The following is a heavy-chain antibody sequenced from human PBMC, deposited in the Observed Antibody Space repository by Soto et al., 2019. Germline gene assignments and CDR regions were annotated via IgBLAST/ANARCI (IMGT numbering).Heavy chain of an antibody. CDR1: GDSITYYY. D-gene: IGHD6-6*01. CDR2: IYYSGAT. Sequence: SETLSLTSVVSGDSITYYYWNWLRQPPGKGLEWVGYIYYSGATNYNPSLKSRVTISVDTSKNQFSLKLSSVTAADTAVYYCARGSTMAARRGKFDYWSQGTLVTVSS. CDR3: ARGSTMAARRGKFDY. J-gene: IGHJ4*02. V-gene: IGHV4-59*01.